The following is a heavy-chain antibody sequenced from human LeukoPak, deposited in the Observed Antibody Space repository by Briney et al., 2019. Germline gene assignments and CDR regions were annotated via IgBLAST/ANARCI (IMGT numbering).Heavy chain of an antibody. J-gene: IGHJ4*02. CDR3: ATLPLLAVAGTLIDY. CDR1: GFTFSSYE. CDR2: ISSSGSTI. V-gene: IGHV3-48*03. Sequence: GGSLRLSCAASGFTFSSYEMNWVRQAPGKGLEWVSYISSSGSTIYYADSVKGRFTISRDNAKNSLYLQMSSLRAEDTAVYYCATLPLLAVAGTLIDYWGQGTLVTVSS. D-gene: IGHD6-19*01.